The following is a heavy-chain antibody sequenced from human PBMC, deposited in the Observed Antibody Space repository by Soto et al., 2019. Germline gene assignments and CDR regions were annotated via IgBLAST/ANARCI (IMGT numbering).Heavy chain of an antibody. V-gene: IGHV3-23*01. CDR2: TGATGRTT. CDR3: TRAAWFPYLSFY. Sequence: LRLSCAASGFTFNIYAMTWVRQAPGKGLEWVSTTGATGRTTYYASSVEGRFTISRDNANNSVYLQMDSLRAEDTALYYCTRAAWFPYLSFYWGQGALVTVSS. D-gene: IGHD3-10*01. CDR1: GFTFNIYA. J-gene: IGHJ4*02.